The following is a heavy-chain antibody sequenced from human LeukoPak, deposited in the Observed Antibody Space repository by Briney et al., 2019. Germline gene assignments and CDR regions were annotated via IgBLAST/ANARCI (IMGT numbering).Heavy chain of an antibody. CDR2: IYPDDSNT. CDR3: ARLDCSSTSCYWGPYNWFDP. V-gene: IGHV5-51*01. CDR1: GYSFTTHW. Sequence: GESLKISCKGSGYSFTTHWIGWVRQMPGKGLEWMGIIYPDDSNTRYSPSFQGQVTLSADRSINTAYLQWSSLRASDTAMYYCARLDCSSTSCYWGPYNWFDPWGQGTLVTVSS. D-gene: IGHD2-2*01. J-gene: IGHJ5*02.